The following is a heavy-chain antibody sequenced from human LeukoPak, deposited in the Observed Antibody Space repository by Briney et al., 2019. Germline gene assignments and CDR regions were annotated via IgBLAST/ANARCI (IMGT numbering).Heavy chain of an antibody. CDR1: GGSISGYY. J-gene: IGHJ6*03. D-gene: IGHD6-13*01. CDR3: ASLRVGSSFGYQYYIDV. CDR2: INHSGST. Sequence: SETLSLTCTVSGGSISGYYWSWIRQPPGKGLEWIGEINHSGSTNYNPSLKSRVTISVDTSKNQFSLKLSSVTAADTAVYYCASLRVGSSFGYQYYIDVWGKGTTVTVSS. V-gene: IGHV4-34*01.